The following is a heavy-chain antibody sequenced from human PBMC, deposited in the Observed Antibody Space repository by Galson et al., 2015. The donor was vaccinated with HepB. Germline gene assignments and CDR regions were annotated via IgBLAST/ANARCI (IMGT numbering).Heavy chain of an antibody. Sequence: SVKVSCKASGFPFRYSGVQWVRQARGQGLEWIGWIVVGSGATNYAERFQERVTITRDMSTDTAYMEMRSLRSDDTAVYYCAAGEYADSASNYWGQGTLVTVSS. CDR1: GFPFRYSG. D-gene: IGHD3-22*01. V-gene: IGHV1-58*01. CDR3: AAGEYADSASNY. CDR2: IVVGSGAT. J-gene: IGHJ4*02.